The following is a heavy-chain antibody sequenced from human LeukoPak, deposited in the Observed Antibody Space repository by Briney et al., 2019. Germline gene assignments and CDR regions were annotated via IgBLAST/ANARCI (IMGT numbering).Heavy chain of an antibody. J-gene: IGHJ4*02. CDR2: IYYSGST. Sequence: SETLSLTCTVSGGSISSSSYYWGWIRQPPGKGLEWIGSIYYSGSTYYNPSLKSRVTISVDTSKNQFSLKLSSVTAADTAVYYRARQEHYYDSSWGPWDYWGQGTLVTVSS. CDR3: ARQEHYYDSSWGPWDY. D-gene: IGHD3-22*01. CDR1: GGSISSSSYY. V-gene: IGHV4-39*01.